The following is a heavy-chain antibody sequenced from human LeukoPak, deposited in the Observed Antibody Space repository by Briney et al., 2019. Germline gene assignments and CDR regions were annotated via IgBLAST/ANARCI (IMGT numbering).Heavy chain of an antibody. J-gene: IGHJ6*03. CDR2: VYYTGST. V-gene: IGHV4-39*07. D-gene: IGHD3-9*01. CDR3: ALLYYDILTGPGDYYYYMDV. Sequence: KPSETLSLTCIVSGTSINNGGYYWAWIRQPPGKELEWIGSVYYTGSTYLNPSLKSRVAMSVDPSKTQFSLKLTSVTAADTAVYYCALLYYDILTGPGDYYYYMDVWGKGTTVTVSS. CDR1: GTSINNGGYY.